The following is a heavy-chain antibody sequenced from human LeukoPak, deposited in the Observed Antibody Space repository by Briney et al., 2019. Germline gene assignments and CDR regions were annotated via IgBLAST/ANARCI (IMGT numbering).Heavy chain of an antibody. J-gene: IGHJ6*03. CDR2: IYYSGST. D-gene: IGHD3-10*01. CDR1: GGSISSSSYY. CDR3: ASTLLWTDYYMDV. Sequence: SETLSLTCTVSGGSISSSSYYWGWIRQPPGKGLEWIGSIYYSGSTYYNPSLKSRVTISVDTSKNQFSLKLSSVTAADTAAYYCASTLLWTDYYMDVWGKGTTVTISS. V-gene: IGHV4-39*01.